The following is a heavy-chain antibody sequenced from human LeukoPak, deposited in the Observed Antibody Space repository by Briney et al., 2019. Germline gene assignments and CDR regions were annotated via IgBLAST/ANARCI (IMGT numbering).Heavy chain of an antibody. CDR2: IYTSGST. J-gene: IGHJ4*02. CDR3: ASGTRYSSSWALDY. V-gene: IGHV4-61*02. D-gene: IGHD6-13*01. CDR1: GGSISSGSYY. Sequence: TSETLSLTCTVSGGSISSGSYYWSWIRQPAGKGLEWIGRIYTSGSTNYNPSLKSRVTISVDTSKNQFSLKLSSVTAADTAVYYCASGTRYSSSWALDYWGQGTLVTVSS.